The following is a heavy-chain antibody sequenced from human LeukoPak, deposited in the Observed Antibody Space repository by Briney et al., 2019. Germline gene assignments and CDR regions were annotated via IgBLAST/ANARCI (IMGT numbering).Heavy chain of an antibody. V-gene: IGHV4-30-4*08. J-gene: IGHJ4*02. CDR2: IYYSGST. Sequence: PSETLSLTCTVSGGSISSGDYYWSWIRQPPGKGLEWIGYIYYSGSTYYNPSLKSRVTISVDTSKNQLSLKLSSVTAADTAVYYCARESRFLEWSADYWGQGTLVTVSS. D-gene: IGHD3-3*01. CDR3: ARESRFLEWSADY. CDR1: GGSISSGDYY.